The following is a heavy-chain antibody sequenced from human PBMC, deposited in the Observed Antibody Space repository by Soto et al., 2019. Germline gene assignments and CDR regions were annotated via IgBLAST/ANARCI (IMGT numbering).Heavy chain of an antibody. CDR3: SRALDYYYYMDV. Sequence: QVQLVQSGAEVKKPGASVKVSCKASGYTFTNYYIHWVRQAPGQGLEWMGIINPSGGSTTYAQKFQGRVTMTRDTSTSTVYMELSSLRSEDTAVYYCSRALDYYYYMDVWGKGTTVTVSS. V-gene: IGHV1-46*03. CDR1: GYTFTNYY. CDR2: INPSGGST. J-gene: IGHJ6*03.